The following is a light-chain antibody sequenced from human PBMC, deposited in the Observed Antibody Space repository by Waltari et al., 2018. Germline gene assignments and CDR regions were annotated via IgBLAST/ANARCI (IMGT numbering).Light chain of an antibody. J-gene: IGKJ1*01. CDR2: LGS. CDR3: MQSLQALWT. Sequence: DIVVTQSPLSLPVTPGEPASISCRSSQSLLHSNGYNYLDWYLQKPGQSPQLLIYLGSNRASGVPDRISGSGSGTDFTLEISRVEAEDVGVYYCMQSLQALWTFGQGTKVEFK. CDR1: QSLLHSNGYNY. V-gene: IGKV2-28*01.